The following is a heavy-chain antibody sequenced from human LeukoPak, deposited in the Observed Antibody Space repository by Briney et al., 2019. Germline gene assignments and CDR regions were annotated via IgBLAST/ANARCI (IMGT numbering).Heavy chain of an antibody. CDR2: IHYSGGT. CDR1: GGSLRSYY. Sequence: SETLSLTFNVSGGSLRSYYWSWIRQPPGKGLEWIGYIHYSGGTNYNPSFRSRVIISVDTSKNQFSLKLRSVTAADTAVYYCAKYEAVVGKYVSWFDPWGQGILVTVAS. V-gene: IGHV4-59*08. CDR3: AKYEAVVGKYVSWFDP. J-gene: IGHJ5*02. D-gene: IGHD3-16*01.